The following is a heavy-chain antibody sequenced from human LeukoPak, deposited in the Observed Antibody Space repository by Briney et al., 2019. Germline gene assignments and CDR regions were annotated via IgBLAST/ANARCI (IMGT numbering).Heavy chain of an antibody. V-gene: IGHV5-51*01. D-gene: IGHD3-22*01. CDR3: ARLRGYLES. J-gene: IGHJ5*01. Sequence: GESLKISCKGSGYTFSNYWIAWVRQMPGEGLEWMGIIYPGDSDTTYGPSFQGQVTISADKSINTAYLQWSSLKASDTAMYYCARLRGYLESWGQGTLVTVSS. CDR1: GYTFSNYW. CDR2: IYPGDSDT.